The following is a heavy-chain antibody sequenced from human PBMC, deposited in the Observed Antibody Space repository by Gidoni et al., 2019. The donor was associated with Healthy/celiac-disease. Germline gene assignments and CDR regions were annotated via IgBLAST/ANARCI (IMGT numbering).Heavy chain of an antibody. V-gene: IGHV3-21*01. Sequence: EVQLVESGGGLVKPGGSLRLYCAASGFPFSRYSINWVRQAPGKGLEWVSSISSSSSYIYYTDSVKGRFTISRDNAKNSLYLQMNSLRAEDTAVYYCAREWDPRVGIAAVIPFDYWGQGTLVTVSS. CDR2: ISSSSSYI. CDR1: GFPFSRYS. D-gene: IGHD6-13*01. CDR3: AREWDPRVGIAAVIPFDY. J-gene: IGHJ4*02.